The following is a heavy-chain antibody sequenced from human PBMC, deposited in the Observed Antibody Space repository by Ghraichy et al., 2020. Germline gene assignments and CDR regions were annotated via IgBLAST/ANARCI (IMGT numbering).Heavy chain of an antibody. CDR2: IIPILGIA. D-gene: IGHD3-10*01. CDR3: ASRYGSGSYPTYYYYGMDV. J-gene: IGHJ6*02. CDR1: GGPFSSYA. V-gene: IGHV1-69*04. Sequence: SVKVSCKASGGPFSSYAISWVRQAPGQGLEWMGRIIPILGIANYAQKFQGRVTITADKSTSTAYMELSSLRSEDTAVYYCASRYGSGSYPTYYYYGMDVWGQGTMFTVS.